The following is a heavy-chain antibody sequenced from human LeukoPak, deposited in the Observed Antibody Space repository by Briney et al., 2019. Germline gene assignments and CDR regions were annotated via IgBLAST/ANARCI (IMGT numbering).Heavy chain of an antibody. CDR1: GGSISRYY. D-gene: IGHD3-10*01. Sequence: SETLSLTCTVSGGSISRYYWSWIRQHPGNGLEWIGYISYTGSTTYNSSLKSRVTISLDTSQNQFSLKLTSVAPADTAVYYCAKTAKYYYGSETYYFFEYWGQGTLVTVSS. J-gene: IGHJ4*02. CDR2: ISYTGST. CDR3: AKTAKYYYGSETYYFFEY. V-gene: IGHV4-59*01.